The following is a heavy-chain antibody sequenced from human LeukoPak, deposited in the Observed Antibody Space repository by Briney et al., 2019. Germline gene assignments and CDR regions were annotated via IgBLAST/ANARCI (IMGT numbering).Heavy chain of an antibody. CDR2: INAGNGNT. D-gene: IGHD3-22*01. V-gene: IGHV1-3*01. Sequence: ASVKVSCKASGYTFTSYAMHWVRQAPGQRLEWMGWINAGNGNTKYSQKFQGRVTITRDTSASTAYMELSSLRSEDTAVYYCARDRRYYSDSSGYHPGDYWGQGTLVTVSS. J-gene: IGHJ4*02. CDR3: ARDRRYYSDSSGYHPGDY. CDR1: GYTFTSYA.